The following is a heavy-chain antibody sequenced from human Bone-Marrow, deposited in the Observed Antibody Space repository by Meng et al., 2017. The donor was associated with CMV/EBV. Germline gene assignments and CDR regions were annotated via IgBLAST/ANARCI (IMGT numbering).Heavy chain of an antibody. CDR3: ARGVGVTTRDCFDP. CDR1: GFTFSNYG. Sequence: SGFTFSNYGMHWVRRAPGEGLEWVAFIWCDGSNKYYLNTVKGRFTISRDKSKNTVYLQMNSLRAEDTAVYYCARGVGVTTRDCFDPWGQGTLVTVSS. V-gene: IGHV3-33*01. D-gene: IGHD1-26*01. CDR2: IWCDGSNK. J-gene: IGHJ5*02.